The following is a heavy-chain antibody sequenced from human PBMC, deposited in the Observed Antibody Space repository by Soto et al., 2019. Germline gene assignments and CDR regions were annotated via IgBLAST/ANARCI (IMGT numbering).Heavy chain of an antibody. D-gene: IGHD3-22*01. CDR2: ISGSGGST. CDR1: GFTFSSYA. J-gene: IGHJ4*02. V-gene: IGHV3-23*01. Sequence: PGGSLRLSCAASGFTFSSYAMSWVRQAPGKGLEWVSAISGSGGSTYYADSVKGRFTISRDNSKNTLYLQMNSLRAEDTAVYYCAKDHIPNYYDSSGYLVDYWGQRTLVTSPQ. CDR3: AKDHIPNYYDSSGYLVDY.